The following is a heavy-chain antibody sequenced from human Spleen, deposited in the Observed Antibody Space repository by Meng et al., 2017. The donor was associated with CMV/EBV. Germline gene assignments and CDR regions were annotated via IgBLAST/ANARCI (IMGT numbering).Heavy chain of an antibody. J-gene: IGHJ6*02. CDR2: MNPNSGNT. CDR3: ARGPPYYSWGDV. CDR1: GGTFSNYA. Sequence: ASVKVSCKASGGTFSNYAISWVRQAPGQGLEWMGWMNPNSGNTGYAQKFQGRVTMTRNTSISTAYMELSSLRSEDTAVYYCARGPPYYSWGDVWGQGTTVTVSS. V-gene: IGHV1-8*02. D-gene: IGHD2-21*01.